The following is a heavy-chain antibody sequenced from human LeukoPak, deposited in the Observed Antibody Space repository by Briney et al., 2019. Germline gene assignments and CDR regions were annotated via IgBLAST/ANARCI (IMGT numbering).Heavy chain of an antibody. V-gene: IGHV3-30*04. CDR1: GFTFSSYA. CDR2: ISYDGSNK. D-gene: IGHD5-18*01. Sequence: GGSLRLSCAASGFTFSSYAMHWVRQAPGKGLEWVAVISYDGSNKYYADSVKGRFTISRDNSKNTLYLQMNSLRAEGTAVYYCASPSWIQLWSPYFDYWGQGTLVTVSS. CDR3: ASPSWIQLWSPYFDY. J-gene: IGHJ4*02.